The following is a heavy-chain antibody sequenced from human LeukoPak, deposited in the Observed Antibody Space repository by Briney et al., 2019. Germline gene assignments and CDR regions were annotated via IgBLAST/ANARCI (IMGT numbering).Heavy chain of an antibody. Sequence: GGSLRLSCGASGFTFSNYAMYWVRQAPGKGLEWVSGLTGRGDSAYYADSVKGRFTISRDNSKNTLYLEMNSLRADDTAVYYCAKRGNTISFFDPWGQGTLVTVSS. CDR2: LTGRGDSA. D-gene: IGHD5-24*01. J-gene: IGHJ5*02. CDR3: AKRGNTISFFDP. CDR1: GFTFSNYA. V-gene: IGHV3-23*01.